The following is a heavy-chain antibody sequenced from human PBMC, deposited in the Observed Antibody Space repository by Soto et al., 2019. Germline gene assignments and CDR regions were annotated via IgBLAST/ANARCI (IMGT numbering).Heavy chain of an antibody. CDR2: IYYSGST. J-gene: IGHJ4*02. Sequence: QVQLQESGPGLVKPSQTLSLTCTVSGGSISSGGYYWSWIRQHPGKGLEWIGYIYYSGSTYYNPSLKSRVTISVDTSKNQFSRKLSSVTAADTSVYYCATYGSGTYKPTTFDYWGQGTLVTVSS. V-gene: IGHV4-31*03. CDR3: ATYGSGTYKPTTFDY. D-gene: IGHD3-10*01. CDR1: GGSISSGGYY.